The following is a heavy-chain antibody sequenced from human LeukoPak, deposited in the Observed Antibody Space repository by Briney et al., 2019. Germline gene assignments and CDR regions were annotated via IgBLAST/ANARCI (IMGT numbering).Heavy chain of an antibody. CDR2: INHSGST. D-gene: IGHD6-19*01. Sequence: SETLSLTCAVYGGSFSGYYWSWIRQPPGKGLEWIGEINHSGSTNYNPSLKSRVTISGDTSKNQFSLKLSSVTAADTAVYYCARGSSGWLDYWGQGTLVTVSS. CDR1: GGSFSGYY. CDR3: ARGSSGWLDY. V-gene: IGHV4-34*01. J-gene: IGHJ4*02.